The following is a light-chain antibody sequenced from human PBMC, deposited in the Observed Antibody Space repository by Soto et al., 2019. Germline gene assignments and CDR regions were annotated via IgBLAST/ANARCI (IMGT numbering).Light chain of an antibody. CDR3: QQYSFLPRT. CDR1: QSVSSN. CDR2: GAS. J-gene: IGKJ1*01. Sequence: VMTKSPSTLSVSPGERATLSCRASQSVSSNLAWYQQKPGQAPRLLIYGASSRATGIPDRFSGSGSGTDFTLTISRLEPEDFAVYYCQQYSFLPRTFGQGTKVDI. V-gene: IGKV3-20*01.